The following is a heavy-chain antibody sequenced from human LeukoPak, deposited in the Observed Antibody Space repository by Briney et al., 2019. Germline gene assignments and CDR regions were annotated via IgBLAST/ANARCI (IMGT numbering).Heavy chain of an antibody. CDR2: IYYSGST. D-gene: IGHD3-3*01. V-gene: IGHV4-59*01. CDR1: GGSISSYY. Sequence: SQTLSLTCTVSGGSISSYYWSWIRQPPGKGLEWIGYIYYSGSTNCNPSLKSRVTISVDTSKNQFSLKLSSVTAADTAVYYCARGGLGGDFWSGYYRVGYYYYYGMDVWGQGTTVTVSS. CDR3: ARGGLGGDFWSGYYRVGYYYYYGMDV. J-gene: IGHJ6*02.